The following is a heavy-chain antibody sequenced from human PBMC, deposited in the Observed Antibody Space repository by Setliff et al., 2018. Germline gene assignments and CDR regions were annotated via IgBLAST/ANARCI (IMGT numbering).Heavy chain of an antibody. Sequence: SETLSLTCAVYGESFSGHYWSWIRQPPGKGLEWIGEINHRGTTGYTPSLKGRVTISVDTSKNLFSLKLSSVTAADTAVYFCARGPRFDYESPTYRRRFDPWGQGTAVTVSS. CDR3: ARGPRFDYESPTYRRRFDP. J-gene: IGHJ5*02. CDR2: INHRGTT. V-gene: IGHV4-34*01. CDR1: GESFSGHY. D-gene: IGHD3-22*01.